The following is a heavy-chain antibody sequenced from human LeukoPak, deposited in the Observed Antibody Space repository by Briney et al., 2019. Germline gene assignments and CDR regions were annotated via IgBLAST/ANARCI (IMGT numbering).Heavy chain of an antibody. J-gene: IGHJ4*02. CDR1: GFTFSTYD. V-gene: IGHV3-21*01. Sequence: GGSLRLSCSASGFTFSTYDMNWVRQAPGKGLEWASSITSRSKYIYYAGSVKGRFTISRDNANNLLFRQMDSLRDEDTAVYYCARYVGPNIAVAGSDFWGQGTLVTVSS. CDR2: ITSRSKYI. D-gene: IGHD6-19*01. CDR3: ARYVGPNIAVAGSDF.